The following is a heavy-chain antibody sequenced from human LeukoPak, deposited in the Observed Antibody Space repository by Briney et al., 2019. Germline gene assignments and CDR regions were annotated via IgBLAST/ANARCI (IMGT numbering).Heavy chain of an antibody. V-gene: IGHV3-30*04. CDR1: GFTFSSYA. CDR3: ARESSGYSYGYFDY. Sequence: PGGSLRLSCAASGFTFSSYAMHWVRQVPGKGLEWVAVISYDGSNKYYADSVKGRFTISRDNSKNTLYLQMNSLRAEDTAVYYCARESSGYSYGYFDYWGQGTLVTVSS. D-gene: IGHD5-18*01. CDR2: ISYDGSNK. J-gene: IGHJ4*02.